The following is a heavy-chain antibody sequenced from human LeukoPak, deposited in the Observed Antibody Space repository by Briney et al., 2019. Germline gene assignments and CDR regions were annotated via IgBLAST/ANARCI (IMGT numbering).Heavy chain of an antibody. CDR2: IYYSGST. V-gene: IGHV4-59*08. D-gene: IGHD3-10*01. CDR3: ARGRPPATYGSGSYPYYYYGMDV. J-gene: IGHJ6*02. CDR1: GGSISSYY. Sequence: SETLSLTCTVSGGSISSYYWSWIRQPPGKGLEWIGYIYYSGSTNYNPSLKSRVTISVVTSKNQFSLKLSSVTAADTAVYYCARGRPPATYGSGSYPYYYYGMDVWGQGTTVTVSS.